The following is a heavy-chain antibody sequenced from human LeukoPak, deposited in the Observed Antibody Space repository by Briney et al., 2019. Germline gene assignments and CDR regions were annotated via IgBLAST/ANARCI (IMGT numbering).Heavy chain of an antibody. D-gene: IGHD2-2*01. CDR3: ARGPIAGRYCSSTSCQKYYFDY. V-gene: IGHV4-34*01. J-gene: IGHJ4*02. CDR1: GGSFSGYY. Sequence: SETLSLTCAVYGGSFSGYYWSWIRQPPGKGREWIGEINHSGSTNYNPSLKSRVTISVDTSKNQFSLKLSSVTAADTAVYYCARGPIAGRYCSSTSCQKYYFDYWGQGTLVTVSS. CDR2: INHSGST.